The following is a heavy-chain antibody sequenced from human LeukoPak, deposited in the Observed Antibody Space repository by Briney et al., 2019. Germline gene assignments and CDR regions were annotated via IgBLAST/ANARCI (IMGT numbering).Heavy chain of an antibody. CDR2: IIPIVDTA. J-gene: IGHJ4*02. CDR1: GGTFITYA. V-gene: IGHV1-69*04. D-gene: IGHD4-17*01. CDR3: AKSPDYGESMVFDS. Sequence: SVKVSCKASGGTFITYAFSWVRQAPGQGLEWMGRIIPIVDTANYAQKFQGRVTLTADKSTSTAYMEVSRLRSEDTAVYYCAKSPDYGESMVFDSWGQGTLVTVSS.